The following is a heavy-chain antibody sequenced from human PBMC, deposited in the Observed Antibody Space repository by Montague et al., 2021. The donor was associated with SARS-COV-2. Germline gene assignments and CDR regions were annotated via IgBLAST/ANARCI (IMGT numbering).Heavy chain of an antibody. CDR2: IYHSGTT. Sequence: SETLSLTCTVSGFSVGSGDYWGCIRQPPGKGLEWIRSIYHSGTTXYNPSLQSRLTMSIDTSTNQFSLRLTSVTAADAAVFFCVREKEGGLRNVFDIWGQGTTVTVSS. V-gene: IGHV4-38-2*02. CDR3: VREKEGGLRNVFDI. CDR1: GFSVGSGDY. J-gene: IGHJ3*02.